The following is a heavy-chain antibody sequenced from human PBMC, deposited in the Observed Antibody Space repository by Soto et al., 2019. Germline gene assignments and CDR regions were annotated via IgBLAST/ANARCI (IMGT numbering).Heavy chain of an antibody. Sequence: QVQLVQSGAEVKKPGSSVKVSCKASGGTFSSYAISWVRQAPGQGLEWMGGIIPIFGTANYAQKFQGRVTITADESTSTASKELSSLRSEDTAVYYCARGWSNYYYYGMDVWGQGTTVTVSS. CDR2: IIPIFGTA. V-gene: IGHV1-69*01. CDR1: GGTFSSYA. J-gene: IGHJ6*02. CDR3: ARGWSNYYYYGMDV. D-gene: IGHD3-3*01.